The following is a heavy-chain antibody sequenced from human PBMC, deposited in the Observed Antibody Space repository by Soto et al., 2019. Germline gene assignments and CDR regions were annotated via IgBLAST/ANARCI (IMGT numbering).Heavy chain of an antibody. J-gene: IGHJ1*01. CDR3: ARIPVGHSEYFQH. CDR2: VSPGLSTT. Sequence: ASVKVSCKTFGYTFSSYAIHWVRQAPGQRLEWMGWVSPGLSTTKYSQKFQGRVTITSDTSASTAYMELSGLTSEDTALYYCARIPVGHSEYFQHWGQGTLVTVSS. CDR1: GYTFSSYA. V-gene: IGHV1-3*01.